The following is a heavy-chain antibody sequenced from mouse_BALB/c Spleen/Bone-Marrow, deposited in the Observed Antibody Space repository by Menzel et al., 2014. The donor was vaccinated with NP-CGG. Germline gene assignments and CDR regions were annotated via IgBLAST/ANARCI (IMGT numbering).Heavy chain of an antibody. V-gene: IGHV14-3*02. CDR2: IDPANGNT. D-gene: IGHD2-14*01. CDR1: GFNIKDTY. Sequence: VQLQQSGAELVKPGASVKLSCTASGFNIKDTYMHWVKQRPEQGLEWIGRIDPANGNTKYDPRFQGKATITADASSNTAYLQLSSLTSEDTAVYYCTGRYGWFAYWGQGTLATVSA. J-gene: IGHJ3*01. CDR3: TGRYGWFAY.